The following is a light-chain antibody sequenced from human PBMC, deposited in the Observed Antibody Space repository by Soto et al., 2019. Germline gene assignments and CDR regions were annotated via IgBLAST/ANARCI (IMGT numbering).Light chain of an antibody. Sequence: QSVLTQPPSASGTPRQRVTISCSGSSSNIGSTTVNWYRQLPGTAPTLLIYGNNQRPSGVPDRFSGSKSGTSASLAISGLQSEDEAHYYCASWDDSLNVLMFGGGTKVTVL. CDR3: ASWDDSLNVLM. CDR2: GNN. V-gene: IGLV1-44*01. J-gene: IGLJ3*02. CDR1: SSNIGSTT.